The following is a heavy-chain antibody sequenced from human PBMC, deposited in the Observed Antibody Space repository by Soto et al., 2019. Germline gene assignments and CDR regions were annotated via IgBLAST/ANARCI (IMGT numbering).Heavy chain of an antibody. J-gene: IGHJ3*02. V-gene: IGHV3-33*01. CDR3: ARDRAFYSSSWYGAFDI. CDR2: IWYDGSNK. Sequence: GGSLRLSCAASGFTFSSYGMHWVRQAPGKGLEWVAVIWYDGSNKYYADSVKGRFTISRDNSKNTLYLQMNSLRAEDTAVYYCARDRAFYSSSWYGAFDIWGRGTMVTVSS. D-gene: IGHD6-13*01. CDR1: GFTFSSYG.